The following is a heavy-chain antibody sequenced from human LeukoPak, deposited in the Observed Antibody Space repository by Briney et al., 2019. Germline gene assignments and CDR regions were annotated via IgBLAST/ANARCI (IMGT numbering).Heavy chain of an antibody. CDR1: GGSTSSGGYS. V-gene: IGHV4-30-2*01. J-gene: IGHJ5*02. CDR2: IYHSGST. Sequence: SETLSLTCAVSGGSTSSGGYSWRWLRQPPGKGREWIGYIYHSGSTYYNPSLKSRVTISVDRSKNQFSLKLSSVTAADTAVYYCARGSGRFDPWGQGTLVTVSS. D-gene: IGHD3-10*01. CDR3: ARGSGRFDP.